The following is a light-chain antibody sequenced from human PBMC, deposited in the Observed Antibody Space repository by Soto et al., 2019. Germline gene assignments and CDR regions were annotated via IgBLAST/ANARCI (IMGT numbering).Light chain of an antibody. CDR3: CSYAGGNSMI. J-gene: IGLJ2*01. CDR2: EVT. V-gene: IGLV2-23*02. Sequence: QSVLTQPASVSGSPGQSIAISCTGSSSDVGAYNLVTWYQQHPGTAPKLMIYEVTKRPSGVSNRFSGSKSGNTASLTISGLQAEDEADYYCCSYAGGNSMIFGGGTKVTVL. CDR1: SSDVGAYNL.